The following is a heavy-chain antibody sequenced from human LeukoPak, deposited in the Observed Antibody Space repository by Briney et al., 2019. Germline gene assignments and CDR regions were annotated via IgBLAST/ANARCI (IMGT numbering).Heavy chain of an antibody. D-gene: IGHD5-18*01. V-gene: IGHV3-30*02. J-gene: IGHJ4*02. Sequence: PGGSLRLSCAASRFTFSRYGMHWVRQAPGKGLEWVAFIRYDGSNKHYADSVKGRFTISRDNSKNTLFLQMGSLRAEDMAVYYCARGGGRNTTMVWAFDYWGQGTLVTVSS. CDR3: ARGGGRNTTMVWAFDY. CDR1: RFTFSRYG. CDR2: IRYDGSNK.